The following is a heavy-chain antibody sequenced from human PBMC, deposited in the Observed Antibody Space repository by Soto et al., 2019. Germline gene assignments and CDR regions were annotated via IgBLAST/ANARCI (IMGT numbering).Heavy chain of an antibody. CDR1: GFTFSSYW. D-gene: IGHD5-18*01. Sequence: PGGSLRLSCAASGFTFSSYWMHWVRQAPGKGLVWVSLINSDGISTTYADSVKGRFTISRDNAKNTLYLQMNSLRAEDTVVFYCAREYTYGSNFFDCWGQGALVTVSS. J-gene: IGHJ4*02. V-gene: IGHV3-74*01. CDR3: AREYTYGSNFFDC. CDR2: INSDGIST.